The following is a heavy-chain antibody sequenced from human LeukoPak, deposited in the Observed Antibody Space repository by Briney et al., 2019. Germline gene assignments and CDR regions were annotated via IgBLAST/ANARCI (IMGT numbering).Heavy chain of an antibody. V-gene: IGHV4-59*08. D-gene: IGHD3-22*01. CDR3: ARHHDRSGFYFDY. Sequence: SETLSLTCTVSGGSISSYYWSWIRQPPGKGLEWIGYIYYSGSTDYSPSLKSRVTISVDTSKNQFSLKLTSVTAADTAVYYCARHHDRSGFYFDYWGQGTLVTVSS. CDR1: GGSISSYY. CDR2: IYYSGST. J-gene: IGHJ4*02.